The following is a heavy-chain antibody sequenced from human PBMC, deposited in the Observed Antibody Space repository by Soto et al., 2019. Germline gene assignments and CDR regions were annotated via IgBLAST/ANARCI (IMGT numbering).Heavy chain of an antibody. CDR3: ARAHRTAYSSSWYSR. CDR1: GFTFSSYW. D-gene: IGHD6-13*01. J-gene: IGHJ4*02. V-gene: IGHV3-7*03. CDR2: IKQDGSEK. Sequence: VGSLRLSCAASGFTFSSYWMSWVRQAPGKGLEWVANIKQDGSEKYYVDSVKGRFTISRDNAKNSLYLQMNSLRAEDTAVYYCARAHRTAYSSSWYSRWGQGTLVTVSS.